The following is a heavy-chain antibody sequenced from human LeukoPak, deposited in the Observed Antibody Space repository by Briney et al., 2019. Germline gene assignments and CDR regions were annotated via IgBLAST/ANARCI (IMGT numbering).Heavy chain of an antibody. CDR3: ARGPGAGYYYYYYMDV. CDR2: TYYRSKWYN. V-gene: IGHV6-1*01. D-gene: IGHD1-14*01. Sequence: SQTLSLTCAISGDSVSSNSAAWNWIRQSPSRGLEWLGRTYYRSKWYNDYAVSVESRITINPDTSKNQFSLQLNSVTPEDTAVYYCARGPGAGYYYYYYMDVWGKGTTVTVSS. CDR1: GDSVSSNSAA. J-gene: IGHJ6*03.